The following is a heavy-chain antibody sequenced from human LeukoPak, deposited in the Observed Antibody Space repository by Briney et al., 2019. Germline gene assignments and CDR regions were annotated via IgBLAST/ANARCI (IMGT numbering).Heavy chain of an antibody. CDR1: GGSISNYY. Sequence: SETLSLTCTVSGGSISNYYWTWIRQSPGTGLEWIGYIYYSGSTNYNPSLKSRVTISVDTSKNQFSLKLSSVTAADTAVYYCARDMGWYYYDSSGYGGYFDYWGQGTLVTVSS. CDR2: IYYSGST. CDR3: ARDMGWYYYDSSGYGGYFDY. V-gene: IGHV4-59*01. J-gene: IGHJ4*02. D-gene: IGHD3-22*01.